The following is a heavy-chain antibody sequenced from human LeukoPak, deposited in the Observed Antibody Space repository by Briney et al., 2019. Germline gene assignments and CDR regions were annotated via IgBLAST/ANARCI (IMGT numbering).Heavy chain of an antibody. V-gene: IGHV4-39*07. CDR3: ARGTLYSGWSYYFDY. J-gene: IGHJ4*02. CDR2: VYYSGTT. D-gene: IGHD6-19*01. CDR1: GGSVSLSYYY. Sequence: SETLSLTCRVSGGSVSLSYYYWGWIRQPPGKALEWIGSVYYSGTTSYNPSLKSRVTISVDMSKNHFSLRLSSVTAADTAMYYCARGTLYSGWSYYFDYWGQGSQVTVSS.